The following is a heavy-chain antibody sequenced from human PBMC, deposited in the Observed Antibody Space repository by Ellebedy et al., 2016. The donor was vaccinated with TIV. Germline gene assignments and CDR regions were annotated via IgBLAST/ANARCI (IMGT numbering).Heavy chain of an antibody. CDR3: ARAGQTFYYGSGGSYNRRGLGYYGMDV. J-gene: IGHJ6*02. V-gene: IGHV4-4*07. CDR1: GGSINSHY. Sequence: PSETLSLTCTVSGGSINSHYWSWVRQPAGKGLEWLGHFYTSGSSTYYPSLRSRVTMSVDMSKNQLSLKLSSVTAADTAVYFCARAGQTFYYGSGGSYNRRGLGYYGMDVWGQGTTVTVSS. CDR2: FYTSGSS. D-gene: IGHD3-10*01.